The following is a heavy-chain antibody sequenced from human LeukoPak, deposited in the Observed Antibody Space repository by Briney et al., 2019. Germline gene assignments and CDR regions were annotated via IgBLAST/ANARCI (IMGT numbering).Heavy chain of an antibody. D-gene: IGHD2-21*01. CDR1: GGSFSGYY. CDR3: ARSGRQYSAVFDY. CDR2: INHSGST. Sequence: SETLSLTCAVYGGSFSGYYWSWIRQPPGKGLEWIGEINHSGSTNYNPSLKSRVTISVDTSKNQFSLKLSSVTAADTAVYYCARSGRQYSAVFDYWGQGTLVTVSS. V-gene: IGHV4-34*01. J-gene: IGHJ4*02.